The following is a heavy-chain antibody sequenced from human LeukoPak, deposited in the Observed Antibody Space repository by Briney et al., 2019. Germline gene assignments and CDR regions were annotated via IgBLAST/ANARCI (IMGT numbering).Heavy chain of an antibody. V-gene: IGHV4-34*01. Sequence: SETLSLTCAVYGGSFSGYYWSWIRQPPGKGLEWIGEINHSGSTNYNPSLKSRVTISVDTSKNQFSLKLSSVTAADTAVYYCARGLGYCSGGSCSPFDYWGQGTLVTVSS. CDR1: GGSFSGYY. J-gene: IGHJ4*02. D-gene: IGHD2-15*01. CDR2: INHSGST. CDR3: ARGLGYCSGGSCSPFDY.